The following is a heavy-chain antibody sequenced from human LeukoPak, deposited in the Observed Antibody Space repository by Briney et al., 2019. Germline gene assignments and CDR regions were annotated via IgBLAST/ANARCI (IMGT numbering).Heavy chain of an antibody. D-gene: IGHD3-16*01. V-gene: IGHV4-59*01. CDR3: ARGGRGTVDY. Sequence: SETLSLTCTVSGGSISSYYWSWIRQPPGKGLEWIGYIYYSGSTNYNPSLKSRVTISVDTSKNQFSLKLSSVTAADTAVYYCARGGRGTVDYWGQGTMVTLSS. CDR2: IYYSGST. CDR1: GGSISSYY. J-gene: IGHJ4*02.